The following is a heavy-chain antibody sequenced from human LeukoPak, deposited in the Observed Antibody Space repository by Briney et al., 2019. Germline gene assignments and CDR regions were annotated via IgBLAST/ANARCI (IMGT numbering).Heavy chain of an antibody. J-gene: IGHJ4*02. Sequence: GRSLRLSCAASGFTFSSYAMHWVRQAPGKGLEWVAVISYDGSNKYYADSVKGRFTISRDNSKNTLYLQMNSLRTEDTAVYHCARGTPGGGTIFGVVITTGHFGYWGQGTLVTVSS. V-gene: IGHV3-30*04. CDR2: ISYDGSNK. CDR3: ARGTPGGGTIFGVVITTGHFGY. CDR1: GFTFSSYA. D-gene: IGHD3-3*01.